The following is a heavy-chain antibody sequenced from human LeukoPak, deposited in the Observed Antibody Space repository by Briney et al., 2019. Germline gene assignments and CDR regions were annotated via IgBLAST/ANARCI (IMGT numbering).Heavy chain of an antibody. J-gene: IGHJ4*02. V-gene: IGHV4-59*01. CDR1: GGSISSYY. D-gene: IGHD4-17*01. CDR2: IYYSGST. Sequence: SETLSLTGTVSGGSISSYYWSWIRQPPGKGLEWTGYIYYSGSTDYNPSLKSRVTISVDTSKNQFSLKLSSVTAADTAVYYCARWRPTVIDYWGQGTLVTVSS. CDR3: ARWRPTVIDY.